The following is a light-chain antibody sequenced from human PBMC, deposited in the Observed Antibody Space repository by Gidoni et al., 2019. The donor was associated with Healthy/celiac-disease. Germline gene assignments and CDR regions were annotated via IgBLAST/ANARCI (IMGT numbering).Light chain of an antibody. CDR2: GNS. CDR3: QSYDSSLSAWV. CDR1: SSNIGAGYD. J-gene: IGLJ3*02. Sequence: QSVLTHPPSVPGAPGQTVTIPCTGRSSNIGAGYDVHWYQQLPRTAPKLLIYGNSNRPSGVPDRFSGSKSGTSASLAITGLQAEDEADYYCQSYDSSLSAWVFGGGTKLTVL. V-gene: IGLV1-40*01.